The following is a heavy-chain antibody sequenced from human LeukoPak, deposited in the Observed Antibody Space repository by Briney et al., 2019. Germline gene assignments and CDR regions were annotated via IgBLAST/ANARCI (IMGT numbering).Heavy chain of an antibody. CDR1: GFTFSSYW. CDR2: IKQDGSEK. V-gene: IGHV3-7*01. D-gene: IGHD2-2*01. CDR3: ARDDCSRISCYHNWFDP. Sequence: GGSLRLSCAASGFTFSSYWMSWVRQAPGKGLEWVANIKQDGSEKYYVDSVKGRFTISRDNAKNSLYLQMNSLRAEDTAVYYCARDDCSRISCYHNWFDPWGQGTLVTVSS. J-gene: IGHJ5*02.